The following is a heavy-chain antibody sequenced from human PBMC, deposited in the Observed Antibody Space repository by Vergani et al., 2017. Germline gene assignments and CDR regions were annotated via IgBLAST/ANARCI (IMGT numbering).Heavy chain of an antibody. V-gene: IGHV4-59*01. CDR2: IYYSGST. D-gene: IGHD5-12*01. Sequence: QVQLQESGPGLVKPSETLSLTCTVSGGSISSYYWSWIRQPPGKGLEWIGYIYYSGSTNYNPSLKSRVTISVDTSKNQFSLKLSSVTAADTAVYYCARIGYSGYEIKYWGQGTLVTVSS. CDR1: GGSISSYY. J-gene: IGHJ4*02. CDR3: ARIGYSGYEIKY.